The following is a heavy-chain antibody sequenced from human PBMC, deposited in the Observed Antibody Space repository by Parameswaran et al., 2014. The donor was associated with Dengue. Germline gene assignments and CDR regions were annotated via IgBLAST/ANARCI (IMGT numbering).Heavy chain of an antibody. Sequence: WVRQAPGQGLEWMGWMNPNSGNTGYAQKFQGRVTMTRNTSISTAYMELSSLRSEDTAVYYCARLPSSTSCYGCGSYYYYMDVWGKGTTVTVSS. D-gene: IGHD2-2*01. CDR3: ARLPSSTSCYGCGSYYYYMDV. J-gene: IGHJ6*03. V-gene: IGHV1-8*01. CDR2: MNPNSGNT.